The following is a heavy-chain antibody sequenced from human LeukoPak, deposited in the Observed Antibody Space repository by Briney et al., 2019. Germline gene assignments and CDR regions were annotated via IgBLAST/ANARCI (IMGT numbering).Heavy chain of an antibody. CDR1: GFTLTNAW. CDR2: RNQDGSAQ. D-gene: IGHD3-9*01. V-gene: IGHV3-7*01. CDR3: ARDSESWTETGPRFDY. J-gene: IGHJ4*02. Sequence: PGGSLRLSCIASGFTLTNAWMSWVRQAPGKGLEWVANRNQDGSAQYYVDSVKGHFTISRDNAKNSLYLQMNSLRVEDTAVYYCARDSESWTETGPRFDYWGQGTLVTVSS.